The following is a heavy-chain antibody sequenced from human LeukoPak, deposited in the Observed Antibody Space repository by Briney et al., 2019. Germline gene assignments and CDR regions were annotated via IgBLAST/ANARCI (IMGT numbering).Heavy chain of an antibody. V-gene: IGHV3-11*01. J-gene: IGHJ5*02. CDR3: ARDLGPTSSWYFHWFDP. Sequence: PGGSLRLSCAASGFTFDDYGMSWVRQAPGKGLEWVSHISISGSFISYADSVKGRFTISRDNAKNSLYLQMNSLRAEDTAVYYCARDLGPTSSWYFHWFDPWGQGTLVTVFS. CDR1: GFTFDDYG. CDR2: ISISGSFI. D-gene: IGHD6-13*01.